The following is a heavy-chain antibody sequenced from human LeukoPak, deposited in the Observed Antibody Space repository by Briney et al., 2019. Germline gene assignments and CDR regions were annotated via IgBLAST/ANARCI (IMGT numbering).Heavy chain of an antibody. V-gene: IGHV3-7*01. D-gene: IGHD1-26*01. Sequence: GGSLRLSCAASGFTFSSSGMSWVRQAPGKGLEWVANIKEDGNEKHYANSVKGRFTISRDNAKNSLYLQMNSLGAEDTAMYYCAREPSSSGSYQGYWGQGTLVTVSS. CDR1: GFTFSSSG. J-gene: IGHJ4*02. CDR2: IKEDGNEK. CDR3: AREPSSSGSYQGY.